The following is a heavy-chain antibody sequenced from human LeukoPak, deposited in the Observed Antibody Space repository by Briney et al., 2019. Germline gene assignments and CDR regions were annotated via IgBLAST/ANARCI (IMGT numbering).Heavy chain of an antibody. V-gene: IGHV3-53*01. Sequence: GGSLRLSCAASGFTFSSYSMNWVRQAPGKGLECVSVIYRDGSTYYADSVKGRFTISRDNSKNTVYLQMNNLRAEDTAVYYCARAAYDSSGYTANHDYWGQGTLVTVSS. CDR1: GFTFSSYS. CDR3: ARAAYDSSGYTANHDY. J-gene: IGHJ4*02. D-gene: IGHD3-22*01. CDR2: IYRDGST.